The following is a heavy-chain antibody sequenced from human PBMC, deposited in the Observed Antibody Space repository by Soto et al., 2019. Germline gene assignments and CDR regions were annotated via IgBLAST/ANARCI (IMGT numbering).Heavy chain of an antibody. D-gene: IGHD2-21*02. Sequence: PGGSLRLSCAASGFTFSSYGMHWVRQAPGKGLEWVAVIWYDGSNKYYADSVKGRFTISRDNSKNTLYLQMNSLRAEDTAVYYCARTALGVWSWVTRLSYYYGMDVWGQGTTVTVSS. CDR3: ARTALGVWSWVTRLSYYYGMDV. CDR1: GFTFSSYG. J-gene: IGHJ6*02. V-gene: IGHV3-33*01. CDR2: IWYDGSNK.